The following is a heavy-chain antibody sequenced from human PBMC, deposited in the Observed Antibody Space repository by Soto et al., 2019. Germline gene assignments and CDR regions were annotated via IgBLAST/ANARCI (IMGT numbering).Heavy chain of an antibody. J-gene: IGHJ5*02. D-gene: IGHD1-26*01. V-gene: IGHV1-18*04. CDR3: ARWHIVVANWFDP. Sequence: SAEACSNRSRDALESYCIRSPCHSPGQGLEWMGWSSAYNGNTNYAQKLQGRVTMTTDTSTSTAYMELRSLRSDDTAVYYCARWHIVVANWFDPWGQGILLT. CDR1: RDALESYC. CDR2: SSAYNGNT.